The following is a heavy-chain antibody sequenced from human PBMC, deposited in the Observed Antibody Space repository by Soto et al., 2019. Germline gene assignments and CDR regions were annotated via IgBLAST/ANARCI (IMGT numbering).Heavy chain of an antibody. Sequence: GGSLRLSCGASGFTFSNYRMHWVRQAPGKGLEWVAVISYDGSNKYYADSVKGRFTISRDNSKNTLYLKMNSLRAEDTAVYYCAKDRPNTAMAKDYYYGMDVWGQGTTVTVS. D-gene: IGHD5-18*01. J-gene: IGHJ6*02. CDR3: AKDRPNTAMAKDYYYGMDV. V-gene: IGHV3-30*18. CDR1: GFTFSNYR. CDR2: ISYDGSNK.